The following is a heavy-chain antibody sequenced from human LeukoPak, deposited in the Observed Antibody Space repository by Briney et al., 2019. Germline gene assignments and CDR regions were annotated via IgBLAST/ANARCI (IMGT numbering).Heavy chain of an antibody. J-gene: IGHJ5*02. D-gene: IGHD4-23*01. Sequence: SETLSLTCTVSGGSISSYYWSWIRQPPGKGLEWIGYIYYSGSTNYNPSLKSRVTISVDTSKNQFSLKLSSVTATDTAVYYCASSVVNPRAWFDPWGQGTLVTVSS. CDR2: IYYSGST. CDR3: ASSVVNPRAWFDP. CDR1: GGSISSYY. V-gene: IGHV4-59*08.